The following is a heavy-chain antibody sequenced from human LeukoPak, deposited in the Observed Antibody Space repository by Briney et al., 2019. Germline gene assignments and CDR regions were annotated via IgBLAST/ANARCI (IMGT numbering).Heavy chain of an antibody. CDR1: GYTFTSYY. D-gene: IGHD5-12*01. CDR3: ARDPQWLRMFDY. J-gene: IGHJ4*02. CDR2: INPGGGST. V-gene: IGHV1-46*01. Sequence: ASVKVSCKASGYTFTSYYMHWVRQAPGQGLEWMGIINPGGGSTSYAQKFQGRVTMTRDTSTSTVYMELSSLRSEDTAVYYCARDPQWLRMFDYWGQGTLVTVSS.